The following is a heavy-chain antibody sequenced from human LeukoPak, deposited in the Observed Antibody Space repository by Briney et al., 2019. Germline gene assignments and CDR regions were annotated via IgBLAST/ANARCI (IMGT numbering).Heavy chain of an antibody. CDR1: GFIFSNYA. CDR2: ISNSADST. CDR3: AKDRDFWSGYYDFDF. D-gene: IGHD3-3*01. V-gene: IGHV3-23*01. Sequence: PGGSLRLSCAASGFIFSNYAMSWVRQAPGKGLEWVSGISNSADSTYNAVSVKGRFTISRDNSKNTLYLQMNSLRAEDTAVYYCAKDRDFWSGYYDFDFWGRGTLVTVSS. J-gene: IGHJ4*02.